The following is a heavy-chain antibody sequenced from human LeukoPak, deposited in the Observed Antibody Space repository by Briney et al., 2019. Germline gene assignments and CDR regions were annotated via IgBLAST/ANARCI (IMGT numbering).Heavy chain of an antibody. Sequence: SETLSLTCTVSGGSISSYYWSRIRQPAGKGLEWIGRIYTSGSTNYNPSLKSRVTMSVDTSKNQFSLKLSSVTAADTAVYYCARDAYYDSSGYYPPSYDAFDIWGQGTMVTVSS. J-gene: IGHJ3*02. D-gene: IGHD3-22*01. V-gene: IGHV4-4*07. CDR1: GGSISSYY. CDR3: ARDAYYDSSGYYPPSYDAFDI. CDR2: IYTSGST.